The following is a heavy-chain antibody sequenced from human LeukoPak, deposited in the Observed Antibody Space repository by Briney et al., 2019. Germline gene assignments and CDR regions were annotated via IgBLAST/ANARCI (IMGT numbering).Heavy chain of an antibody. Sequence: GGSLRLSCAASGFTFSNYWVHWVRQAPGKGLVWVSRINRDGSTTNYADSVKGRFTVSRDNAKNTLNLQMNSLRAEDTAVYYCARDRKSGKSSEIDFWGQRTLVTVSS. CDR2: INRDGSTT. CDR1: GFTFSNYW. D-gene: IGHD1-26*01. V-gene: IGHV3-74*01. CDR3: ARDRKSGKSSEIDF. J-gene: IGHJ4*02.